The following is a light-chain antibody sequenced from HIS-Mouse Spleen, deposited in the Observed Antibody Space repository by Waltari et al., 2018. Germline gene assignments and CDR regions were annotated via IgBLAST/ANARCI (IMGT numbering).Light chain of an antibody. Sequence: SYELTQPPSVSVSPGQTARNTCSGDALPKQHAYWYQQKSGQAPVLVIYEDSKRPSGIPERFSGSSSGTMATLTISGAQVEDEADYYCYSTDSSGNHRVFGGGTKLTVL. J-gene: IGLJ3*02. V-gene: IGLV3-10*01. CDR1: ALPKQH. CDR3: YSTDSSGNHRV. CDR2: EDS.